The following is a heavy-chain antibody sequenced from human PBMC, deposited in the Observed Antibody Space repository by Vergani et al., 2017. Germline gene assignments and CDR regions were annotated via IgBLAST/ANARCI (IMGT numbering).Heavy chain of an antibody. V-gene: IGHV4-34*01. J-gene: IGHJ6*03. D-gene: IGHD6-6*01. Sequence: QVQLQQWGAGLLKPSETLSLTCAVYGGSFSGYYWSWIRQPPGKGLEWIGEINHSGSTNYNPSLKSRVTISVDTSKNQFSLRLCSVTAADTAVYYCARGLSSSRPYYYCYMDVWGKGTTVTVSS. CDR2: INHSGST. CDR1: GGSFSGYY. CDR3: ARGLSSSRPYYYCYMDV.